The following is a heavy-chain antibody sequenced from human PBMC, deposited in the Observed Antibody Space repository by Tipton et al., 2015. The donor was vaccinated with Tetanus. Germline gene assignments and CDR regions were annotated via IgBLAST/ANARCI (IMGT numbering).Heavy chain of an antibody. CDR1: GHSIGSGGYH. Sequence: TLSLTCTVSGHSIGSGGYHWSWIRQHPGKGLEWIGKIYYDGSTDYNPSLKSRITLSIDMSKNQFSLRLSSVTAADTAVYFCARRVVGATLDYWGQGSLVTVSS. V-gene: IGHV4-31*03. CDR2: IYYDGST. CDR3: ARRVVGATLDY. J-gene: IGHJ4*02. D-gene: IGHD1-26*01.